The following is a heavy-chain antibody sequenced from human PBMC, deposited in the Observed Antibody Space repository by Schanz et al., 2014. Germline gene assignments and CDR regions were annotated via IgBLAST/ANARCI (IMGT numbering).Heavy chain of an antibody. Sequence: QGQLVQSGAEVKKPGASVKVSCKASGYTFTSYYIHWFRQAPGQGLEWMGLINPSVGNTNYAQKFRGRVTMTRDTSTSTVYMELSSLRSEDTAVYYCARGLGDERWLDLNEAFDIWGQGTIVTVSS. J-gene: IGHJ3*02. CDR2: INPSVGNT. V-gene: IGHV1-46*01. D-gene: IGHD6-19*01. CDR1: GYTFTSYY. CDR3: ARGLGDERWLDLNEAFDI.